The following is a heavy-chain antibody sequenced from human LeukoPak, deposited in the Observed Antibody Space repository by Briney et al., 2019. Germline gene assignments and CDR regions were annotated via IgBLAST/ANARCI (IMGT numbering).Heavy chain of an antibody. CDR3: ARDLGMEFDY. CDR2: INSDGSST. J-gene: IGHJ4*02. CDR1: GFSFSSYW. Sequence: TGGSLRLSCAASGFSFSSYWMHWVRQAPGKGLVWVSCINSDGSSTRYADSVKGRFTISRENAKNTLYLQMNSLRAEDTAVYYCARDLGMEFDYWGQGTLVTVSS. D-gene: IGHD7-27*01. V-gene: IGHV3-74*01.